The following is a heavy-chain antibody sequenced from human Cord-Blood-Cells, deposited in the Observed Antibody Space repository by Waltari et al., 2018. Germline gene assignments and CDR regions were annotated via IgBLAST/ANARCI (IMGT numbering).Heavy chain of an antibody. V-gene: IGHV4-59*08. CDR3: ARHSVEQNWFDP. CDR2: IYYSGST. CDR1: GGSISSYY. J-gene: IGHJ5*02. Sequence: QVQLQESGPGLVKPSETLSLTCTVSGGSISSYYWSWIRQPPGKGLEWIGYIYYSGSTNYNPSLKIRVTISVDTSKNQFSLKLSSVTAADTAVYYCARHSVEQNWFDPWGQVTLVTVSS.